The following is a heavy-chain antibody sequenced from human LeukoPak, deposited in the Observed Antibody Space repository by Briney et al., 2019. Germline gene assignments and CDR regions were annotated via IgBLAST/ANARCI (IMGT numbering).Heavy chain of an antibody. CDR3: AKGGPSGGFYIASDY. D-gene: IGHD1-26*01. Sequence: PGGSLRLSCAASGFTFSSYEMNWVRQAPGKGLEWVSYISSSGSIRYYADSLRGRFTISRDNSKTTVFLQMNSLRAEDTAVYYCAKGGPSGGFYIASDYWGQGALVTVSS. V-gene: IGHV3-48*03. J-gene: IGHJ4*02. CDR1: GFTFSSYE. CDR2: ISSSGSIR.